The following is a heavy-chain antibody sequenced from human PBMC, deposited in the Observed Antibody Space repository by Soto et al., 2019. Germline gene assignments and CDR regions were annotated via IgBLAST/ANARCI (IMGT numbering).Heavy chain of an antibody. Sequence: GASVKVSCKASGYTFTSYGISWVRQAPGQGLEWMGWISASNGSTNYAQKLQGRVTMTRDTSTSTVYMELSSLRSEDTAVYYCARAHDILTGFPWGQGTLVTVSS. D-gene: IGHD3-9*01. CDR1: GYTFTSYG. CDR3: ARAHDILTGFP. J-gene: IGHJ5*02. V-gene: IGHV1-18*01. CDR2: ISASNGST.